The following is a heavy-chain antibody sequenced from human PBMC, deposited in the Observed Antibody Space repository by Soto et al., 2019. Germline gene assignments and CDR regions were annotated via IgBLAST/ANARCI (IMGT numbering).Heavy chain of an antibody. D-gene: IGHD6-13*01. J-gene: IGHJ3*02. CDR1: GYTFTNYW. CDR2: IYPGDSDT. Sequence: GESLKISCKGSGYTFTNYWIGWVRQMPGKGPEWMGIIYPGDSDTKYNPSFQGQVTISADKSITTTYLQWSSLKASDTAIYYCASTPGIAAADDAFDIWGQGTMVTVSS. V-gene: IGHV5-51*01. CDR3: ASTPGIAAADDAFDI.